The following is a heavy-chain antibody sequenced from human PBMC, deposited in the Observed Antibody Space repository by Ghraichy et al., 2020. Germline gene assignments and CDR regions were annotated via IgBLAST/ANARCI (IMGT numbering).Heavy chain of an antibody. CDR2: ISGSGGST. Sequence: GGSLRLSCAASGFTFSSYAMSWVRQAPGKGLEWVSAISGSGGSTYYADSVKGRFTISRDNSKNTLYLQMNSLRAEDTAVYYCAKDTLRGDYGSGSYYPESPINYGMDVWGQGTTVTVSS. J-gene: IGHJ6*02. CDR3: AKDTLRGDYGSGSYYPESPINYGMDV. D-gene: IGHD3-10*01. V-gene: IGHV3-23*01. CDR1: GFTFSSYA.